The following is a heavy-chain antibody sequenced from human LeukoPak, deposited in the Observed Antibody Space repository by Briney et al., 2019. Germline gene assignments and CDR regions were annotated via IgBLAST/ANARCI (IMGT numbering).Heavy chain of an antibody. CDR1: GFTFSDYY. V-gene: IGHV3-11*01. CDR2: ITSTGSTV. J-gene: IGHJ4*02. CDR3: ARVLSSGYSPFDY. D-gene: IGHD3-22*01. Sequence: PGGSLRLSCAASGFTFSDYYMTWIRQAPGKGLEWLSYITSTGSTVYYADSVKGRFTVSRDNTKNSLSLRMTSLSAEDTAVYYCARVLSSGYSPFDYWGQGILVSVSS.